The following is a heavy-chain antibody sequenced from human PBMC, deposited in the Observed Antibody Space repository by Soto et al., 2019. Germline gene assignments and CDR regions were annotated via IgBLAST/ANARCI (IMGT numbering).Heavy chain of an antibody. D-gene: IGHD1-26*01. CDR2: LYYTGRT. CDR3: ARHDGPYSGTCDF. CDR1: GGSISTSGYY. Sequence: PSETLSLTCTVSGGSISTSGYYWGWIRQPPGKGLEWIGTLYYTGRTFYNPSLRSRVTISVDTSKNHLSLKLSAVTAADTGVYYCARHDGPYSGTCDFWGQGTLVTVSS. J-gene: IGHJ4*02. V-gene: IGHV4-39*01.